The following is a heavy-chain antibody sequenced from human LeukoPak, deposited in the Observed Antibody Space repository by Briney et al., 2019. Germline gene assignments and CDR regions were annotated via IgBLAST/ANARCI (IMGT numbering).Heavy chain of an antibody. J-gene: IGHJ5*02. CDR1: GGSFSGYY. D-gene: IGHD3-9*01. CDR2: INHSGST. CDR3: ARGRPLTMTNRRWFDP. V-gene: IGHV4-34*01. Sequence: SETLSLTCAVYGGSFSGYYWSWIRQPPGKGLEWIGEINHSGSTNYNPSLKSRVTISVDTSKNQFSLKLSSVTAADTAVYYCARGRPLTMTNRRWFDPWGQGTLVTVSS.